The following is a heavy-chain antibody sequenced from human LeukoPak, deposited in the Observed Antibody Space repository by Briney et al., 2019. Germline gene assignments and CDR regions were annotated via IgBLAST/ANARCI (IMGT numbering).Heavy chain of an antibody. CDR2: ISSSSSCT. Sequence: GGSLSLSCAPSIFTLSDYYMSWIRRATGKALEGGSYISSSSSCTNYADSVKGRFTISRDNAKNSLYLQMNSLRAEDTAVYYCARGITMVRGVIKIAWGQGTLVTVSS. J-gene: IGHJ5*02. V-gene: IGHV3-11*06. CDR1: IFTLSDYY. D-gene: IGHD3-10*01. CDR3: ARGITMVRGVIKIA.